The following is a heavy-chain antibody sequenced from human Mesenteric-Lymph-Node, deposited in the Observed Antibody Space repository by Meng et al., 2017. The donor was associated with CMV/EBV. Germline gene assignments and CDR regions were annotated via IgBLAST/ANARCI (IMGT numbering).Heavy chain of an antibody. CDR3: ARGPGYCGTTSCYYFDY. Sequence: SISSGGYYWSRIRQHPGKGLEWIGYIDSSGSTDYNPSLQSRVTASVDTSENQFALKLSSVTAADTAVYYCARGPGYCGTTSCYYFDYWGQGALVTVSS. CDR1: SISSGGYY. J-gene: IGHJ4*02. CDR2: IDSSGST. V-gene: IGHV4-31*02. D-gene: IGHD2-2*01.